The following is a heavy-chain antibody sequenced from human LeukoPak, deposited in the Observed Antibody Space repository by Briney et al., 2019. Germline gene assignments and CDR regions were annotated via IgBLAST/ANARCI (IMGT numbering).Heavy chain of an antibody. CDR3: AKVRNVDGYDSYFDY. CDR2: ISWNSGSI. D-gene: IGHD5-12*01. CDR1: GFTFDDYA. Sequence: PGRSLRLSCAASGFTFDDYAMHWVRQAPGKGLEWVSGISWNSGSIGYADSVKGRFTISRDNAKNSLYLQMNSLRAEDTALYYCAKVRNVDGYDSYFDYWGQGTLVTVSS. V-gene: IGHV3-9*01. J-gene: IGHJ4*02.